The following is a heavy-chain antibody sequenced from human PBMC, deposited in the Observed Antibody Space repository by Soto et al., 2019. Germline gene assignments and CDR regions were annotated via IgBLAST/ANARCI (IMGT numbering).Heavy chain of an antibody. J-gene: IGHJ5*02. CDR3: VKNSGWFNT. CDR2: IDGSGGIT. Sequence: PGGSLRLSCAASRLPFGTTDMSWVRQAPGEGLEWVSTIDGSGGITFYADSVKGRFTISRDNSRNTVYLQMNSLRGDDTALYYCVKNSGWFNTWGQGALVTVSS. CDR1: RLPFGTTD. D-gene: IGHD3-10*01. V-gene: IGHV3-23*01.